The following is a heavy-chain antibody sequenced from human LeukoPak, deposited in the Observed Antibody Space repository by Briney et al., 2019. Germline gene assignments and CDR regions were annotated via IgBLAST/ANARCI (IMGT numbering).Heavy chain of an antibody. J-gene: IGHJ5*02. Sequence: SETLSLTCTVSGGSISSYYWSWIRQPPGKGLEWIGYIYYSGSTNYNPSLKSRVTISVDTSKNQFSLKLSSVTAADTAVYYCAREKPRTWFDPWGQGTLVTVSS. CDR1: GGSISSYY. CDR2: IYYSGST. V-gene: IGHV4-59*01. CDR3: AREKPRTWFDP.